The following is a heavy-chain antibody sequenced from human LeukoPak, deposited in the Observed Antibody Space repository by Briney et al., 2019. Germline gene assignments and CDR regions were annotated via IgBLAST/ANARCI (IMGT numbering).Heavy chain of an antibody. Sequence: SETLSLTCIVSGGSISTHYWSWIRQPPGKGLEWIGYIYYSGSTNYNPSLKSRVTISVDTSKNQFSLRLSSVTAADTAVYYCARVTGYIVEDYFDYWGQGTLVTVSS. V-gene: IGHV4-59*11. CDR2: IYYSGST. CDR3: ARVTGYIVEDYFDY. J-gene: IGHJ4*02. CDR1: GGSISTHY. D-gene: IGHD3-22*01.